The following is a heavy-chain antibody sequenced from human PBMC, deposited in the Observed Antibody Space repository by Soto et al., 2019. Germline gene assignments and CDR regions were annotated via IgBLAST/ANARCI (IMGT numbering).Heavy chain of an antibody. J-gene: IGHJ3*02. CDR2: IIPIFGTA. CDR3: ASLTTVVTPYAFDI. CDR1: GGTFSSYA. D-gene: IGHD4-17*01. Sequence: SVKVSCKASGGTFSSYAISWVRQAPRQGLEWMGGIIPIFGTANYAQKFQGRVTITADESTSTAYMELSSLRSEDTAVYYCASLTTVVTPYAFDIWGQGTMVT. V-gene: IGHV1-69*13.